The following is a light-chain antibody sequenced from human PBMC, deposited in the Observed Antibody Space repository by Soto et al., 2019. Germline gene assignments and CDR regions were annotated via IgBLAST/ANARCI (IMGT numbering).Light chain of an antibody. CDR2: GAS. Sequence: EIVLTQSPGTLSLSPGATATLSCRASQSVSSNYLAWFQQKPGQAPRLLIYGASSRATGIPDRFSGSGSGTDFTLTISRLEPEDFAVYYCQQYDSSPRTFGQGTKVDIK. J-gene: IGKJ1*01. CDR1: QSVSSNY. CDR3: QQYDSSPRT. V-gene: IGKV3-20*01.